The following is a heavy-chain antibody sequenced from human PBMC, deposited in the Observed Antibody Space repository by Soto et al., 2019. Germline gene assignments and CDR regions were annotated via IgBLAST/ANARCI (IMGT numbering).Heavy chain of an antibody. V-gene: IGHV3-9*01. Sequence: GGSLRLSCAASGFTFDDYAMHWVRQAPGKGLEWVSGISWNSGSIGYADSVKGPFTISRDNAKNSLYLQMNSLRAEDTALYYCAKDLTLHLGELSLNYWGQGTLVTVSS. CDR1: GFTFDDYA. D-gene: IGHD3-16*02. CDR3: AKDLTLHLGELSLNY. CDR2: ISWNSGSI. J-gene: IGHJ4*02.